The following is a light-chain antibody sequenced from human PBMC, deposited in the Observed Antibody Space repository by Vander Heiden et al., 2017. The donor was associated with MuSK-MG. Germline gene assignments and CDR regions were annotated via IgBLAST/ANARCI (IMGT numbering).Light chain of an antibody. CDR3: GTWDTSLSAGV. CDR1: SSNIGNNY. V-gene: IGLV1-51*01. CDR2: DSD. Sequence: QSVSTQPPSVSAAPGQKVTISCSGSSSNIGNNYVSWYQQHPGTAPKLLIYDSDKRPSGCPDRFSGSKSGTSATLGITGLQTGDEADYYCGTWDTSLSAGVFGGGTKLTVL. J-gene: IGLJ3*02.